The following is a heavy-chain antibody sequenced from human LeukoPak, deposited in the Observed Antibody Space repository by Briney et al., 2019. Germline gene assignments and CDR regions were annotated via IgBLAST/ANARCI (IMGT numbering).Heavy chain of an antibody. CDR3: TTAVPDYRYYYYYYMDV. V-gene: IGHV3-15*01. D-gene: IGHD4-11*01. Sequence: PGGSLRLSCAASGFTFSNAWMSWVRQASGKGLEWVGRIKSKTDGGTTGYTAPVKGRFTISRDDSKNTLYLQMNSLKTEDTAVYYCTTAVPDYRYYYYYYMDVWGKGTTVTVSS. J-gene: IGHJ6*03. CDR1: GFTFSNAW. CDR2: IKSKTDGGTT.